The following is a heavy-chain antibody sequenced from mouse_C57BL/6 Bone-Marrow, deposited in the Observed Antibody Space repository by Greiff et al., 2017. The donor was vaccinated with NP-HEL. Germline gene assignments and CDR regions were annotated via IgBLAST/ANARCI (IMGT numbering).Heavy chain of an antibody. J-gene: IGHJ4*01. Sequence: EVQLVESGGGLVQPQGSLKLSCAASGFSFNTYAMNWVRQAPGKGLEWVARIRSKSNNYATYYADSVKDRFTISRDDSESMLYLQMNNLKTEDTAMYYCVRQHYGSSYAMDYWGQGTSVTVSS. CDR1: GFSFNTYA. CDR3: VRQHYGSSYAMDY. CDR2: IRSKSNNYAT. D-gene: IGHD1-1*01. V-gene: IGHV10-1*01.